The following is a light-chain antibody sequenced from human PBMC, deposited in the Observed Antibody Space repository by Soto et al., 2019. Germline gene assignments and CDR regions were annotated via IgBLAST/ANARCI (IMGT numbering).Light chain of an antibody. Sequence: QSALTQPPSASGSPGQSVTISCTGTSSDVGGYKYVSWYQQKSGKAPKLIIYEVNERPSGVPDRFSGSKSDNTASLTVSGLQAEDEADYYCSAYAGLNNVRFGGGTKVTVL. CDR3: SAYAGLNNVR. J-gene: IGLJ2*01. V-gene: IGLV2-8*01. CDR2: EVN. CDR1: SSDVGGYKY.